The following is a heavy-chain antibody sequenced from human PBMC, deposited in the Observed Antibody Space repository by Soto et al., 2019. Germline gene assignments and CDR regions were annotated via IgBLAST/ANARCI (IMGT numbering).Heavy chain of an antibody. CDR1: GFTFSIYA. Sequence: GGSLRLSCAASGFTFSIYAMSLVRQAQGKGLEWVSAISGSGGSTYYADSVKGRFTISRDNSKNTLYLQMNSLRAEDTAVYYCAKGASDFWSGYYSHDAFDIWGQGTMVTVSS. CDR2: ISGSGGST. D-gene: IGHD3-3*01. V-gene: IGHV3-23*01. J-gene: IGHJ3*02. CDR3: AKGASDFWSGYYSHDAFDI.